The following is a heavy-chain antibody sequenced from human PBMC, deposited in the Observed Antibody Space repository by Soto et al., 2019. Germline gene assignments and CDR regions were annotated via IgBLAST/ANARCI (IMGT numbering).Heavy chain of an antibody. J-gene: IGHJ4*02. Sequence: GGSLRLSCAASGFTFTSYGMSWVRQVPGKGLDWVSAISGSGGSTYYADSVKGRFTISRDNSKDTLYLQMNSLRAEDTAVYYCAKDYYDFSSGYWPYYFDFWGQGTLVTVSS. D-gene: IGHD3-3*01. CDR1: GFTFTSYG. V-gene: IGHV3-23*01. CDR2: ISGSGGST. CDR3: AKDYYDFSSGYWPYYFDF.